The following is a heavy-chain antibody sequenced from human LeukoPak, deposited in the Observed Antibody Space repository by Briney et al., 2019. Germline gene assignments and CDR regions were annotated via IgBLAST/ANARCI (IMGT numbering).Heavy chain of an antibody. CDR2: ISSSSSYI. J-gene: IGHJ4*02. CDR3: ARDSSSWVDY. Sequence: GGSLRLSCAASGFTFSSYSMNWVRQAPGKGLEWVSSISSSSSYIYYADSVKGRFTISRDSAKNSLYLQMNSLRAEDTAVYYCARDSSSWVDYWGQGTLVTVSS. D-gene: IGHD6-13*01. CDR1: GFTFSSYS. V-gene: IGHV3-21*01.